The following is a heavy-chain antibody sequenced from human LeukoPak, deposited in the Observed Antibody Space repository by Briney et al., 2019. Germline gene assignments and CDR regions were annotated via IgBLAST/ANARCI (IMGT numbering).Heavy chain of an antibody. V-gene: IGHV3-64*01. D-gene: IGHD3-22*01. Sequence: GGSLRLSCAASGXTFSSYAMHWVRQAPGKGLEYVSAINSNGGSTYYANSVKGRFTISRDNSKNTLYLQMGCLRAEDMAVYYCAREGYDTGFDIWGQGTMVTVSS. CDR1: GXTFSSYA. CDR2: INSNGGST. CDR3: AREGYDTGFDI. J-gene: IGHJ3*02.